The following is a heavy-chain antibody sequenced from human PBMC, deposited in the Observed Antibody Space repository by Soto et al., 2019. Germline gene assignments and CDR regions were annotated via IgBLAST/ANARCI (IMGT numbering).Heavy chain of an antibody. Sequence: EVQLLESGGGLVQPGGSLRLSCAASGFTFSSYAMRWVRQAPGKGREWVSAISGSGGSTYYADSVKGRFTISRDNSKNTLYLQMNSLRAEDTAVYYCARRGSGSDYDYWGQGTLVTVSS. CDR3: ARRGSGSDYDY. CDR2: ISGSGGST. J-gene: IGHJ4*02. D-gene: IGHD1-26*01. V-gene: IGHV3-23*01. CDR1: GFTFSSYA.